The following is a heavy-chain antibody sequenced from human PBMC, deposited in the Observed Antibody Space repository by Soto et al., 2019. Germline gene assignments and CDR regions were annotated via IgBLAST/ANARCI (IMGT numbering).Heavy chain of an antibody. V-gene: IGHV3-21*01. CDR3: ARDTIAAAGKPIQNWFDP. CDR1: GFTFSSYS. J-gene: IGHJ5*02. D-gene: IGHD6-13*01. CDR2: ISSSSSYI. Sequence: PGGSLRLSCAASGFTFSSYSMNWVRQAPGKGLEWVSSISSSSSYIYYADSVKGRFTISRDNAKNSLYLQMNSLRAEDTAVYYCARDTIAAAGKPIQNWFDPWGQGTLVTSPQ.